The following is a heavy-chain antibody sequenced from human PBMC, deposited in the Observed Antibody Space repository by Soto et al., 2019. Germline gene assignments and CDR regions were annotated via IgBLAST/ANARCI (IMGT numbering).Heavy chain of an antibody. D-gene: IGHD2-2*01. V-gene: IGHV1-2*04. CDR1: GYTFTGYY. CDR3: AREVARTIVVVPAAPGQSAAGMSPGAFYI. Sequence: ASVKVSCKASGYTFTGYYMHWVRQAPGQGLEWMGWINPNSGGTNYAQKFQGWVTMTRDTSISTAYMELSRLRSDDTAVYYCAREVARTIVVVPAAPGQSAAGMSPGAFYIWGQGTMVTVSS. J-gene: IGHJ3*02. CDR2: INPNSGGT.